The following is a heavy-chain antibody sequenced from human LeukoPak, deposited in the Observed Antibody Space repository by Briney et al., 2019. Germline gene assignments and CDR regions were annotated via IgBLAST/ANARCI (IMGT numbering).Heavy chain of an antibody. CDR3: ARVTWNGGANYYFDY. Sequence: SETLSLTCAVYGGSFSGYYWSWIRQPPGKGLEWIGEINHSGSTNYNPSLKSRVTISVDTSKNQFSLKLSSVTAADTAVYYCARVTWNGGANYYFDYWGQGTLVTVSS. V-gene: IGHV4-34*01. J-gene: IGHJ4*02. CDR2: INHSGST. D-gene: IGHD3-16*01. CDR1: GGSFSGYY.